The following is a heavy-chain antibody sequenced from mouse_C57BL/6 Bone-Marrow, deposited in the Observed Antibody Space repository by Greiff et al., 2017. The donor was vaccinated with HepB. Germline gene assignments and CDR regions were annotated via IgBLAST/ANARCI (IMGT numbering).Heavy chain of an antibody. CDR3: GRQGFAY. Sequence: DVQLVESGGDLVKPGGSLKLSCAASGFTFSSYGMSWVRQTPDKRLEWVATISSGGSYTYYPDSVKGRFTISRDKAKNTLYLQMSSLKSEDTAMYYCGRQGFAYWGQGTMVTVSA. J-gene: IGHJ3*01. CDR1: GFTFSSYG. CDR2: ISSGGSYT. V-gene: IGHV5-6*01.